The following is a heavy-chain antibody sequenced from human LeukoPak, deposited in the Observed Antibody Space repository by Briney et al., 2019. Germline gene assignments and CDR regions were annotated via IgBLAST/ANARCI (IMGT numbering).Heavy chain of an antibody. Sequence: GGSLRLSCAASGFTFDDYAMHWVRQAPGKGLEWVSGISWNSGSIGYADSVKGRFTISRDNAKNSLYLQMNSLRAEDTALYYCAKDGGDDVVVPAALDHWGQGTLVTVSS. CDR1: GFTFDDYA. CDR3: AKDGGDDVVVPAALDH. D-gene: IGHD2-2*01. CDR2: ISWNSGSI. V-gene: IGHV3-9*01. J-gene: IGHJ4*02.